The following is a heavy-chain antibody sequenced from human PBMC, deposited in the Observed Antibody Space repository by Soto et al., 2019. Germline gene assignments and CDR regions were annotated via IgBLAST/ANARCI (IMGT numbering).Heavy chain of an antibody. CDR2: ISAYNGNT. Sequence: QVHLVQSGAEVKKPGASVKVSCKASGYTFSSYGITWVRQAPGQGLEWMGWISAYNGNTNYAQKLHGRVTMTTDTSTSTAYMERGSLRSDDTAVYYCARAVATIPLWFPDYWGQGTLVTVSS. J-gene: IGHJ4*02. CDR1: GYTFSSYG. V-gene: IGHV1-18*01. CDR3: ARAVATIPLWFPDY. D-gene: IGHD5-12*01.